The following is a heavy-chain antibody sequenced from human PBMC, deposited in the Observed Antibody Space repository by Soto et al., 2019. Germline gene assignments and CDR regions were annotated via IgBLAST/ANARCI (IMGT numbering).Heavy chain of an antibody. D-gene: IGHD2-15*01. CDR1: GGSISSSSYY. CDR2: IYYSGST. Sequence: SETLSLTCTVSGGSISSSSYYWGWIRQPPGKGLEWIGSIYYSGSTYYNPSLKSRVTISVDTSKNQFSLKLSSVTAADTAVYYCARWGGGGSFYYYGMDVWGQGTTVTVSS. CDR3: ARWGGGGSFYYYGMDV. J-gene: IGHJ6*02. V-gene: IGHV4-39*01.